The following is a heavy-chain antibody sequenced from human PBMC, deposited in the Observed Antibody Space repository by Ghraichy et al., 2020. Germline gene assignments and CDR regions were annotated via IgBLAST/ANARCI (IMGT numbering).Heavy chain of an antibody. J-gene: IGHJ4*02. CDR3: AGTNTIFDVGGKTIIDY. CDR2: VSSGGTTL. Sequence: GGSLRLSWAASGFNFRNYEMIWVRQAPGKGLEWVSYVSSGGTTLFYADSVKGRFTISRDNAQNSLYLQMESLRAEDTALYYCAGTNTIFDVGGKTIIDYWGQGTLVTVSS. V-gene: IGHV3-48*03. D-gene: IGHD3-10*02. CDR1: GFNFRNYE.